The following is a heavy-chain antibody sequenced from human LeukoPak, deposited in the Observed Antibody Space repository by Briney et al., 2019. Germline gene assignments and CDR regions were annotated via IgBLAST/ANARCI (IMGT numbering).Heavy chain of an antibody. CDR3: ARAKGYCSSTSCPQNDAFDI. D-gene: IGHD2-2*01. V-gene: IGHV3-23*01. Sequence: PGGSLRLSCAASGFTFSSYAMSWVRQAPGKGLEWVSAISGSGGSTYYADSVKGRFTISRDNSKNTLYLQMNSLRAEDTAVYYCARAKGYCSSTSCPQNDAFDIWGQGTMVTVSS. CDR1: GFTFSSYA. J-gene: IGHJ3*02. CDR2: ISGSGGST.